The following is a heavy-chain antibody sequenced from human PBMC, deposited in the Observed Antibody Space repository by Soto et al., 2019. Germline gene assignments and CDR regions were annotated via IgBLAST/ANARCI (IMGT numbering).Heavy chain of an antibody. CDR1: GFTFSRYW. CDR3: ARLPVDTITSLDY. CDR2: INSDGSSI. D-gene: IGHD3-3*01. J-gene: IGHJ4*02. Sequence: EVQLVESGGDLVQPGGFLRLSCATSGFTFSRYWMHWVRQVPGKGLVWVSRINSDGSSISYSDSVKGRFTISRDNAKNTLYLHRNSLRVEDTAVYYCARLPVDTITSLDYWGQGTLVTVSS. V-gene: IGHV3-74*01.